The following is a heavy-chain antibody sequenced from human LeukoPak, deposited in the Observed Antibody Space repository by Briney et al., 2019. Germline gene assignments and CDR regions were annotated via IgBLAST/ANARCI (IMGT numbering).Heavy chain of an antibody. CDR2: IYYSGST. Sequence: PSETLSLTCTVSGGSISSSSYYWGWIRQPPGKGLEWIGYIYYSGSTNYNPSLKSRVTISVDTSKNQFSLKLSSVTAADTAVYYCASSYYDSSGYYPPTVDWGQGTLVTVSS. J-gene: IGHJ4*02. CDR1: GGSISSSSYY. V-gene: IGHV4-61*05. CDR3: ASSYYDSSGYYPPTVD. D-gene: IGHD3-22*01.